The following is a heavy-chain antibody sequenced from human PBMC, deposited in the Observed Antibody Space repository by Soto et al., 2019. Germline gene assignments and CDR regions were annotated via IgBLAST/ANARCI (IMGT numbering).Heavy chain of an antibody. CDR1: GFTFSTYW. V-gene: IGHV3-74*01. CDR2: IKTDGSVA. Sequence: PGGSLRLSCAASGFTFSTYWMHWVRQAPGKGLVWVSRIKTDGSVATYADSVKGRFTISRDNAKNTLCLQMNTLRAEDTAVYYCARDLGGSHDYWGRGTLVTVSS. CDR3: ARDLGGSHDY. D-gene: IGHD3-16*01. J-gene: IGHJ4*02.